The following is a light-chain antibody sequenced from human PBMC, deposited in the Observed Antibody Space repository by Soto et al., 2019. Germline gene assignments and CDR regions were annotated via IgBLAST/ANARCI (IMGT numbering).Light chain of an antibody. CDR1: SGDVGTYNR. V-gene: IGLV2-18*02. CDR2: EVT. J-gene: IGLJ2*01. Sequence: QSVLTQPPSVSGSPGQSVTISCTGTSGDVGTYNRVSWYPQPPGTAPKLMIYEVTNRPSGVPDRFSGSKSGNTASLTISGLQAEDEADYYCSSYTSSTTVVFGGGTQLTVL. CDR3: SSYTSSTTVV.